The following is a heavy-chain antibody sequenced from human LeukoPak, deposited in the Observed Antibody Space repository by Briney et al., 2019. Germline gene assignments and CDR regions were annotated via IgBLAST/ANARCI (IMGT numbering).Heavy chain of an antibody. CDR2: IYYSGST. D-gene: IGHD6-13*01. CDR1: GGSISSSSYY. Sequence: SSETLSLTCTVSGGSISSSSYYWGWIRQPPGKGLEWIGSIYYSGSTYYNPSLKSRVTISVDTSKNQFSLKLSSVTAADAAVYYCASIDPIAENAFDIWGQGTMVTVSS. V-gene: IGHV4-39*07. J-gene: IGHJ3*02. CDR3: ASIDPIAENAFDI.